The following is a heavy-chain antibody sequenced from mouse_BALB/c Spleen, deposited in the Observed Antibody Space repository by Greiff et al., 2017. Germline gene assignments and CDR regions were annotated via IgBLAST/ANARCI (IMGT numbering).Heavy chain of an antibody. D-gene: IGHD1-2*01. V-gene: IGHV8-11*01. Sequence: QVTLKVSGPGILQPSQTLSLTCSFSGFSLSTYGIGVGWIRQPSGKGLEWLAHIWWNDNKYYNTALKSRLTISKDTSNNQVFLKIASVDTADTATYYCARIAEDYYGYGFAYWGQGTLVTVSA. J-gene: IGHJ3*01. CDR1: GFSLSTYGIG. CDR2: IWWNDNK. CDR3: ARIAEDYYGYGFAY.